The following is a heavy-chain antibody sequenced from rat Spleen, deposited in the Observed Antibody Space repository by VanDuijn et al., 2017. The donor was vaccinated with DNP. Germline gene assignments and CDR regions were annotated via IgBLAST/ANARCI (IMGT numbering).Heavy chain of an antibody. CDR3: ARHRGITPGDY. J-gene: IGHJ2*01. Sequence: EVQLVESGGDLVQPGRSLKLSCVASGFTFNYYWMTWIRHVPGKGLEWVASITSGGGTTNYRDSVKGRFTISRDNAKSTLYLQMNSLRSEDMATYYCARHRGITPGDYWGQGVMVTVSS. V-gene: IGHV5-31*01. CDR1: GFTFNYYW. CDR2: ITSGGGTT. D-gene: IGHD1-4*01.